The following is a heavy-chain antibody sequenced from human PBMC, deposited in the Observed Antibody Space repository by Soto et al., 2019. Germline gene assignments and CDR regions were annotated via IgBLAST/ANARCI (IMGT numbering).Heavy chain of an antibody. J-gene: IGHJ4*02. V-gene: IGHV1-46*01. Sequence: SVKVACKASGYTFTSYYMHWVRQAPGQGLEWMGIINPSGGSTNYAQKLQGRVTMTTDTSTSTAYMELRSLRSDDTAVYYCARDEYSRHFDYWGQGTLVTVSS. CDR3: ARDEYSRHFDY. D-gene: IGHD6-6*01. CDR2: INPSGGST. CDR1: GYTFTSYY.